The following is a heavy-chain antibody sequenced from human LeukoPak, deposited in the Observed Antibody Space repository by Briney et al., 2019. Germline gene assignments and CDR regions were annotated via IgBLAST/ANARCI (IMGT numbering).Heavy chain of an antibody. CDR3: AKAQLAGASCGGPFDY. CDR2: ISGSGGST. D-gene: IGHD2-21*01. CDR1: GFTFSDSY. J-gene: IGHJ4*02. V-gene: IGHV3-23*01. Sequence: GGSLRLSCAASGFTFSDSYMSWIRQAPGKGLQWVSGISGSGGSTYYADSVKGRFTISRDKSKDTLYLQMNSLRAEDTAVYYCAKAQLAGASCGGPFDYWGQGTLVTVSS.